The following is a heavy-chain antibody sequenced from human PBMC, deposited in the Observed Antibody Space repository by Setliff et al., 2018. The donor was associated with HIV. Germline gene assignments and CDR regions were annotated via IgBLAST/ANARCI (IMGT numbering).Heavy chain of an antibody. CDR3: ARDLRGRYYYGSGRTTSYYFDY. D-gene: IGHD3-10*01. V-gene: IGHV4-34*01. CDR1: GGSFSDYY. J-gene: IGHJ4*02. CDR2: INHRGST. Sequence: PSETLSLTCAVYGGSFSDYYWTWIRQSPGKGLEWIGEINHRGSTNYNPSLKSRVTVSVDTSKNQFSLKLGSVTAADTAVYYCARDLRGRYYYGSGRTTSYYFDYWGQGTLVTVSS.